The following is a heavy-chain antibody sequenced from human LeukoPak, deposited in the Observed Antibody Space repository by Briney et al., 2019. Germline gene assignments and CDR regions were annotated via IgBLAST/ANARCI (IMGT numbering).Heavy chain of an antibody. CDR2: IWYDGSNK. Sequence: GGSLRLSCAASGFTVSSNYMSWVRQAPGKGLEWVAIIWYDGSNKYFADSVKGRFTISRDNSKNTVYLQVNSLRAEDTAVYYCARNPYSGSGTYPPFDYWGQGTLVTVSS. V-gene: IGHV3-33*08. J-gene: IGHJ4*02. CDR3: ARNPYSGSGTYPPFDY. CDR1: GFTVSSNY. D-gene: IGHD3-10*01.